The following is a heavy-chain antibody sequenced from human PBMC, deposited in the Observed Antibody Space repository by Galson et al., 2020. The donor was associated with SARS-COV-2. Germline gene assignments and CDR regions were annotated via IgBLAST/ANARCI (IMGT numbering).Heavy chain of an antibody. D-gene: IGHD6-13*01. CDR1: GHNFVSYW. CDR2: IYPDDSDI. Sequence: GESLKISCQASGHNFVSYWIAWVRKMPGKGLEWMGTIYPDDSDIKYSPSFQGQVTISADKSINTAYLQWSSLKASDTAIYYCATYSSSANGYYYYVMDVWGQGTTVTVSS. V-gene: IGHV5-51*01. J-gene: IGHJ6*02. CDR3: ATYSSSANGYYYYVMDV.